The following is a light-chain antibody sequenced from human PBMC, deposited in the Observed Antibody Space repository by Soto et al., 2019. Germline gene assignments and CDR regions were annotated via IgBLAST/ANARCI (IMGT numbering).Light chain of an antibody. CDR2: GNN. CDR3: QSYDSSLSGWV. CDR1: SSNIGAAYD. J-gene: IGLJ3*02. Sequence: QSVLTQPPSVSGAPGQKVTISCTRSSSNIGAAYDVHWYQHLPGTAPKLLIYGNNNRPSGFPDRFSGSKSGTSASLASTGRQAEDEYDYYCQSYDSSLSGWVFGGGTKLTVL. V-gene: IGLV1-40*01.